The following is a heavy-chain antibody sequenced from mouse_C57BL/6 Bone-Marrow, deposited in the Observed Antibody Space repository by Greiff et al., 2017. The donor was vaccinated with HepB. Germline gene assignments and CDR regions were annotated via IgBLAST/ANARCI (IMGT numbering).Heavy chain of an antibody. J-gene: IGHJ2*01. Sequence: VQLQQPGAELVKPGASVKLSCKASGYTFTSYWMQWVKQRPGQGLEWIGEIDPSDSYTNYNQKFKGKATLTVDTSSSTAYRQRSSLTSEDSAVYYCYYGSSYYWGQGTTLTVAA. CDR3: YYGSSYY. CDR1: GYTFTSYW. CDR2: IDPSDSYT. D-gene: IGHD1-1*01. V-gene: IGHV1-50*01.